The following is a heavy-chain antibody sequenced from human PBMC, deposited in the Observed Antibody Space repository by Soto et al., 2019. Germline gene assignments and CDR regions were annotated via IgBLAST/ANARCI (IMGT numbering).Heavy chain of an antibody. CDR3: AKMVRGGYASYFDS. CDR2: TSGSGDTT. D-gene: IGHD5-12*01. J-gene: IGHJ4*02. V-gene: IGHV3-23*01. Sequence: PGGSLRLSCEASGFTFTSYSMSWVRQAPGKGLEWVSATSGSGDTTYYADSVKGRFTISRDNSEKRLYLQRNRLRAEATAVYYCAKMVRGGYASYFDSWGQGTLVTVSS. CDR1: GFTFTSYS.